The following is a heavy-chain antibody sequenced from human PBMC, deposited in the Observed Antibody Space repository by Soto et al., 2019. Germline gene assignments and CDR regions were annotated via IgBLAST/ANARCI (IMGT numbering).Heavy chain of an antibody. J-gene: IGHJ4*02. CDR3: ASPPILLINSSSSFREDY. CDR2: INHSGST. CDR1: GGSFSGYY. Sequence: QVQLQQWGAGLLKPSETLSLTCAVYGGSFSGYYWSWIRQPPGKGLEWIGEINHSGSTNYNPSLKSRVTISVDTSKNQFSLKLSSVTAADTAVYYCASPPILLINSSSSFREDYWGQGTLVTVSS. D-gene: IGHD6-6*01. V-gene: IGHV4-34*01.